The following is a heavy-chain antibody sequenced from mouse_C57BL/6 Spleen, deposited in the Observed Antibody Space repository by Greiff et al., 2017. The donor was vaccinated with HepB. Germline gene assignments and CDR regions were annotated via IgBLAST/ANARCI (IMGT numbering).Heavy chain of an antibody. V-gene: IGHV5-6*01. J-gene: IGHJ1*03. Sequence: EVHLVESGGDLVKPGGSLKLSCAASGFTFSSYGMSWVRQTPDKRLEWVATISSGGSYTYYPDSVKGRFTISRDNAKNTLYLQMSSLKSEDTAMYYCARQGNWDGDWYFDVWGTGTTVTVSS. CDR1: GFTFSSYG. CDR2: ISSGGSYT. D-gene: IGHD4-1*01. CDR3: ARQGNWDGDWYFDV.